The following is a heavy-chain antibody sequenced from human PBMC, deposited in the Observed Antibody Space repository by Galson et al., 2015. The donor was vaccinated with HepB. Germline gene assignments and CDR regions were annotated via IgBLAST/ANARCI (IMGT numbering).Heavy chain of an antibody. J-gene: IGHJ4*02. D-gene: IGHD1-7*01. CDR1: GFTFSDSP. CDR3: TRQAVGTGTTDY. Sequence: SLRLSCAASGFTFSDSPIHWVRQASGKGLEWVGRIRDKSNRYATGYAASVKGRFTISRDDSSNLALLQMTSLKIEDTAVYYCTRQAVGTGTTDYWGQGTLVTVSS. V-gene: IGHV3-73*01. CDR2: IRDKSNRYAT.